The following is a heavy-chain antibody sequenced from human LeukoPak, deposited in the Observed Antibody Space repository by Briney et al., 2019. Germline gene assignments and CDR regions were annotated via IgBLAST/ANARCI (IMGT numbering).Heavy chain of an antibody. CDR2: IKQDGSEK. D-gene: IGHD4-23*01. CDR3: AKESSGGNGGNDDARRAFDI. V-gene: IGHV3-7*03. J-gene: IGHJ3*02. Sequence: HPGGSLRLSCAASGFTFSSYWMSWVRQAPGKGLEWVANIKQDGSEKYYVDSVKGRFTISRDNAKNSLYLQMNSLRAEDTALYYCAKESSGGNGGNDDARRAFDIWGQGTMVTVSS. CDR1: GFTFSSYW.